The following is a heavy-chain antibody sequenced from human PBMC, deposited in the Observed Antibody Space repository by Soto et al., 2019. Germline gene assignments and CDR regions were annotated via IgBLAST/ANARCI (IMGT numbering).Heavy chain of an antibody. J-gene: IGHJ3*02. CDR3: ATTVTPSYEAFDI. D-gene: IGHD4-17*01. V-gene: IGHV4-39*07. Sequence: PSETLSLTCTVSGGSISSSSSYWGWIRQPPGKGLEWIGCMHYLGNTYYNPSLKSRVTISADTSKNQVSLKLSPVTAADTAMYYCATTVTPSYEAFDIWGQGTMVTVSS. CDR1: GGSISSSSSY. CDR2: MHYLGNT.